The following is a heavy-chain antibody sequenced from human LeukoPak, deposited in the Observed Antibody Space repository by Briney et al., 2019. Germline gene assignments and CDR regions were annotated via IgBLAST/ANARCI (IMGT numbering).Heavy chain of an antibody. CDR1: GGSISSGNHY. CDR2: IYYIGTT. Sequence: SETLSLTCTVSGGSISSGNHYWGWLRRSPGKGLEWIGTIYYIGTTYYNPSLKSRVTISVDTSKNQFSLKLRSVTAADTAVYFCATNSSSSPWFDPWGQGTLVTISS. D-gene: IGHD6-6*01. CDR3: ATNSSSSPWFDP. V-gene: IGHV4-39*07. J-gene: IGHJ5*02.